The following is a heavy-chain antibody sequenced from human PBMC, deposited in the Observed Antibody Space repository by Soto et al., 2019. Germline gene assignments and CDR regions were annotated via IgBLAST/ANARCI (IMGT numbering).Heavy chain of an antibody. CDR3: VRYGGAAAY. D-gene: IGHD5-12*01. CDR2: MNPNSGTT. V-gene: IGHV1-8*01. CDR1: GLTFTTFN. Sequence: ASVQVSRKASGLTFTTFNINWVRQAAGQGLEWMGWMNPNSGTTGYAQKFQARLTLTRESSITTAYMAVSSLTSHHKAAYLSVRYGGAAAYWGQGXQVTVYS. J-gene: IGHJ4*02.